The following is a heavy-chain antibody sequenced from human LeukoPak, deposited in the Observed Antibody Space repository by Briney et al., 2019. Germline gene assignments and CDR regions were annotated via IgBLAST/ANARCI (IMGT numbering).Heavy chain of an antibody. Sequence: GGSLRLSCAASGFTYSSYAMSWVRQAPGKGLEWVANIKQDGSEKYYVDSVKGRFTISRDNAKNSLYLQMNSLRAEDTAVYYCARIGGYSSSWYGTPLVGYYYGMDVWGQGTTVTVSS. CDR3: ARIGGYSSSWYGTPLVGYYYGMDV. J-gene: IGHJ6*02. CDR1: GFTYSSYA. CDR2: IKQDGSEK. V-gene: IGHV3-7*01. D-gene: IGHD6-13*01.